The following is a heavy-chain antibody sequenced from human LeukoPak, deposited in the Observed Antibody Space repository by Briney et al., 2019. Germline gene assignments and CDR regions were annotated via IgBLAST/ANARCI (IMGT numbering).Heavy chain of an antibody. J-gene: IGHJ4*02. CDR2: IYPGDSDT. CDR1: GYSFTTYW. CDR3: ATSESQTKFDY. V-gene: IGHV5-51*01. D-gene: IGHD1/OR15-1a*01. Sequence: GESLKISCKASGYSFTTYWIGWVRQMPGKGLEWMGIIYPGDSDTRYSPSFQGQVTISADRSITTAYLQWSSLKASDTAMYYCATSESQTKFDYWGQGTLVTVSS.